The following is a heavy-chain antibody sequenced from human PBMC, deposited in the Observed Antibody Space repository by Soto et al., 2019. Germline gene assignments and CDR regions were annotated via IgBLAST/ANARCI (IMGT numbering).Heavy chain of an antibody. CDR2: INAGNGNT. Sequence: ASVKVSCKASGYTFTSYAMHWVRQAPGQRLEWMGWINAGNGNTKYSQKFQGRVTITRDTSASTAYMELSSLRSEDTAVYYCARALVAARIAAAARRGAFDSWGQGRMVTVS. CDR3: ARALVAARIAAAARRGAFDS. V-gene: IGHV1-3*01. J-gene: IGHJ3*02. D-gene: IGHD6-13*01. CDR1: GYTFTSYA.